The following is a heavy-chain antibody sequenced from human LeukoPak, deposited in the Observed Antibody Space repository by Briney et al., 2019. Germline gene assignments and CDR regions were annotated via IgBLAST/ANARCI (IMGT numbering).Heavy chain of an antibody. CDR2: IWYDGSNE. CDR1: GFTFSTYG. CDR3: ARISRLYCSSTSCQIDY. J-gene: IGHJ4*02. D-gene: IGHD2-2*01. Sequence: PGRSLRLSCAASGFTFSTYGMHWVRQGPGKGLEWVAVIWYDGSNEYYVDSVKGRFTISRDNSKNTLYLQMNSLRAEDTAVYYCARISRLYCSSTSCQIDYWGQGSLVTVSS. V-gene: IGHV3-33*01.